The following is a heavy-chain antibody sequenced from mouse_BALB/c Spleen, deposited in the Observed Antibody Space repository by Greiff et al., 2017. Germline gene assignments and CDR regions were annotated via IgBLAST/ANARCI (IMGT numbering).Heavy chain of an antibody. D-gene: IGHD2-12*01. V-gene: IGHV14-3*02. J-gene: IGHJ4*01. CDR2: IDPANGNT. CDR3: ARWDYCYDYYAMDY. CDR1: GFNIKDTY. Sequence: VQLQQSGAELVKPGASVKLSCTASGFNIKDTYMNWVKQRPEQGLEWIGRIDPANGNTKYDPKFQGKATITADTSSNTAYLQLSSLTSEDTAVYFCARWDYCYDYYAMDYWGQGTSVTVSS.